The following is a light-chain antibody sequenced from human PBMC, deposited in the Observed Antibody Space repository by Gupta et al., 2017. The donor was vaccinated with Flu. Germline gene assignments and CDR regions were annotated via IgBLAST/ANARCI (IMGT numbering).Light chain of an antibody. CDR3: AGQDASRNCWV. CDR2: NND. J-gene: IGLJ3*02. V-gene: IGLV1-44*01. Sequence: RVTRSGSGSVSTVGSNSVHCFHQSPETAPNLLIYNNDQRRSAVPAGFSASKSGTSVTIATIGVQAEDEADYYCAGQDASRNCWVFGGGTKLTVL. CDR1: VSTVGSNS.